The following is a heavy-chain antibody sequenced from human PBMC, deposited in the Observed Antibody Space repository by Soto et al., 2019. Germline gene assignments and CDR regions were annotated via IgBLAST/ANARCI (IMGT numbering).Heavy chain of an antibody. D-gene: IGHD1-1*01. J-gene: IGHJ4*02. V-gene: IGHV1-2*02. CDR1: GYTFTGFY. CDR3: ARRASGNWLGVYLDF. CDR2: INPHTGAT. Sequence: ASVKVSCKTSGYTFTGFYLHWLRQAPGEGPEWIGDINPHTGATNYARRFQGRVSTTRDTSISTAYMELSSLRSDDTAVYYCARRASGNWLGVYLDFWGQGTLVTVSS.